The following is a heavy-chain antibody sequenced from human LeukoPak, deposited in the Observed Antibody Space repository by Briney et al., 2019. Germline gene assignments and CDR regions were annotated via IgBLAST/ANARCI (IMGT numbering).Heavy chain of an antibody. CDR1: GFTFRSYS. CDR3: ARGRGTGTPDY. V-gene: IGHV3-21*01. CDR2: ISSSSSYI. D-gene: IGHD1/OR15-1a*01. Sequence: GGSLRLSCAASGFTFRSYSMNRVRQAPGKGLEWVSSISSSSSYIYYADSVMGRFTISRDNAKNSLYLQMNSLRAEDTAVYYCARGRGTGTPDYWGQGTLVTVSS. J-gene: IGHJ4*02.